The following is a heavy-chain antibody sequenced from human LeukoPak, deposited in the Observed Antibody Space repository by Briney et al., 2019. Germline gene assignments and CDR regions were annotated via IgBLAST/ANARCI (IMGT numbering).Heavy chain of an antibody. D-gene: IGHD1-26*01. V-gene: IGHV1-69*01. CDR2: IIPIFGTA. Sequence: PVKVSCKASGGTFSSYAISWVRQAPGQGLEWMGGIIPIFGTANYAQKFQGRVTITADESTSTAYMELSSLRSEDTAVYYCARRKVGATTGNYFDYWGQGTLVTVSS. CDR3: ARRKVGATTGNYFDY. CDR1: GGTFSSYA. J-gene: IGHJ4*02.